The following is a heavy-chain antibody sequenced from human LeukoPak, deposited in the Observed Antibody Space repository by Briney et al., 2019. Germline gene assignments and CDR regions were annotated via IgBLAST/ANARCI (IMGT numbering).Heavy chain of an antibody. CDR3: ARGGFSVLRYFDWSTEDYYYGMDV. D-gene: IGHD3-9*01. J-gene: IGHJ6*02. CDR2: IWCDGSNK. V-gene: IGHV3-33*01. Sequence: GGSLRLSCAASGFTFSSYGMHWVRRAPGKGLEWVAVIWCDGSNKYYADSVKGRFTISRDNSKNTLYLQMNSLRAEDTAVYYCARGGFSVLRYFDWSTEDYYYGMDVWGQGTTVTVSS. CDR1: GFTFSSYG.